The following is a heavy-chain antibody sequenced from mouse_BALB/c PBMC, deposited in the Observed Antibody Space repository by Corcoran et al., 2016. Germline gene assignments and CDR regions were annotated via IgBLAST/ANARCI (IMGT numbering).Heavy chain of an antibody. Sequence: LVKTGASVKISCKASGYSFTGYYMHWVKQSQGKSLEWIGYISCYNGAIRYNQKFKDKATFTVDTSSSTAYMQFNSLTSEDSAVYYYARGGDGYFFPFAYWGQGILVTVSA. CDR2: ISCYNGAI. D-gene: IGHD2-3*01. CDR1: GYSFTGYY. CDR3: ARGGDGYFFPFAY. J-gene: IGHJ3*01. V-gene: IGHV1S34*01.